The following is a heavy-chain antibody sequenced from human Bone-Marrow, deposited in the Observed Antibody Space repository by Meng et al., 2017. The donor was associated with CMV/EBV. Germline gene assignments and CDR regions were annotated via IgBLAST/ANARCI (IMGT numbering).Heavy chain of an antibody. Sequence: SETLSLTCTVSGGSISSSSYYWGWIRQPPGKGLVWIGSVYNSGSTYYNPSLKSRVTVSMDTSKNQFTLRLSTMTAADTAVYLCARQGVTTATFDYWGQGTLVTVSS. CDR2: VYNSGST. CDR1: GGSISSSSYY. J-gene: IGHJ4*02. V-gene: IGHV4-39*01. D-gene: IGHD4-11*01. CDR3: ARQGVTTATFDY.